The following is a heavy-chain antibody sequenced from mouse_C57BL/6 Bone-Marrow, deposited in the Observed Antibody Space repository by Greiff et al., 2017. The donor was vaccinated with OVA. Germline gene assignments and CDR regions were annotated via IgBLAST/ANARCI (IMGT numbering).Heavy chain of an antibody. CDR1: GYSFTDYN. CDR2: INPNYGTT. Sequence: VQLKESGPELVKPGASVKISCKASGYSFTDYNMNWVKQSNGKSLEWIGVINPNYGTTSYNQKFKGKATLTVDQSSSTAYMQLNSLTSEDSAVYYCAISGYYGSSYRYFDVWGTGTTVTVSS. CDR3: AISGYYGSSYRYFDV. D-gene: IGHD1-1*01. V-gene: IGHV1-39*01. J-gene: IGHJ1*03.